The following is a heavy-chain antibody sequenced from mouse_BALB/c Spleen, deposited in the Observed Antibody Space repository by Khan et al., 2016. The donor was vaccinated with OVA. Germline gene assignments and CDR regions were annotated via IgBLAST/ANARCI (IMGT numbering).Heavy chain of an antibody. CDR2: INPTTGYT. CDR1: GYTFTSYW. CDR3: VRSPTMITQFSY. J-gene: IGHJ3*01. Sequence: QVQLQQSGAELAKPGASVKMSCKASGYTFTSYWMHWVKQRPGQGLEWIGFINPTTGYTEYNQKFKDKATLTADKSSSTAYMQLSSLTSEDSAVYYCVRSPTMITQFSYWGQGTLVTVSA. V-gene: IGHV1-7*01. D-gene: IGHD2-4*01.